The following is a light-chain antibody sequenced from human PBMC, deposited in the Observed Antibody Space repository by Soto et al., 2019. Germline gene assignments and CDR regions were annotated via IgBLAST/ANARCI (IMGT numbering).Light chain of an antibody. CDR1: SSDVGGHNS. J-gene: IGLJ2*01. V-gene: IGLV2-14*01. CDR3: SSFSSSSTLV. CDR2: EVS. Sequence: QSVLTQPASVSGSPGQSITISCTGTSSDVGGHNSVSWYQQHPGKAPKLIIYEVSNRPSGVSNRFSGSKSGNTASLTISGLQAEDEADYYCSSFSSSSTLVFGGGTKLTVL.